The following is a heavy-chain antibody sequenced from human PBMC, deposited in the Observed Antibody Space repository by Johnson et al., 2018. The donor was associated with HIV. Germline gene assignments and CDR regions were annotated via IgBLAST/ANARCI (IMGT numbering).Heavy chain of an antibody. J-gene: IGHJ3*02. CDR2: ISYDEKNK. V-gene: IGHV3-30*04. CDR3: VRDRGYYDRVDVFDI. Sequence: QVQLVEYGGGVVQPGRSLRLSCAASGFTFSSYAMHWVRQAPGKGPEWLAVISYDEKNKYYADSVKGRFTISRDNSQNTLYLQINTLRAEDTAVYYCVRDRGYYDRVDVFDIWGQGAMVTVSS. CDR1: GFTFSSYA. D-gene: IGHD3-10*02.